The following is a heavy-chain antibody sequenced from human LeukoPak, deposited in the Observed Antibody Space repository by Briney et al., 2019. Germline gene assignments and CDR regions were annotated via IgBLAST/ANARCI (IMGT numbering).Heavy chain of an antibody. Sequence: SSETLSLTCSVSGGSISSYYWSWIRQPAGKGLEWIGRIYNSGSTNYNPSLKSRVTISVDTSKNQFSLKLSSVTAADTAVYYCARGLGATIYQGDFDYWGQGTLVTVSS. CDR2: IYNSGST. CDR3: ARGLGATIYQGDFDY. V-gene: IGHV4-4*07. D-gene: IGHD5-24*01. CDR1: GGSISSYY. J-gene: IGHJ4*02.